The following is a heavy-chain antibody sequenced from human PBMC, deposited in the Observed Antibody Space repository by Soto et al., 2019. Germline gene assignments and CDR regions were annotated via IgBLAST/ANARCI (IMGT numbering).Heavy chain of an antibody. D-gene: IGHD3-3*01. J-gene: IGHJ6*02. CDR1: GGTFSSYA. V-gene: IGHV1-69*06. CDR2: IIPIFGTA. CDR3: ARAVRLTIFGVAPRDYYYVMDV. Sequence: GASVKVSCKASGGTFSSYAISWVRQAPGQGLGWMGGIIPIFGTANYAQKFQGRVTITADKSTSTAYMELSSLRSEDTAVYYCARAVRLTIFGVAPRDYYYVMDVWGQGTTVTVSS.